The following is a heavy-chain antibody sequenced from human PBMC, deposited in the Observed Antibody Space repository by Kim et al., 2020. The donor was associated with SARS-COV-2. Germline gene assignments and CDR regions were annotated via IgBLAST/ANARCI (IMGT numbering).Heavy chain of an antibody. CDR3: ARDAAGDSSGYYPPFFDY. V-gene: IGHV3-21*01. D-gene: IGHD3-22*01. J-gene: IGHJ4*02. Sequence: GGSLRLSCAASGFTFSSYSMNWVRQAPGKGLEWVSSISSSSSYIYYADSVKGRFTISRDNAKNSLYLQMNSLRAEDTAVYYCARDAAGDSSGYYPPFFDYWGQGTLVTVSS. CDR1: GFTFSSYS. CDR2: ISSSSSYI.